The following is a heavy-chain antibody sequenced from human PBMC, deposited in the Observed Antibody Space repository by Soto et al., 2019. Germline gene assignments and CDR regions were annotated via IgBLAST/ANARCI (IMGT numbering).Heavy chain of an antibody. CDR3: ARGPCSGGSCYGNWFDP. D-gene: IGHD2-15*01. CDR1: GGTFSSYA. CDR2: IIPIFGTA. J-gene: IGHJ5*02. V-gene: IGHV1-69*13. Sequence: GASVKVSCKASGGTFSSYAISWVRQAPGQGLEWMGGIIPIFGTANYAQKFQGRVTITADESTSTAYMELSSLRSEDTAVYYCARGPCSGGSCYGNWFDPWGQGTLVTVSS.